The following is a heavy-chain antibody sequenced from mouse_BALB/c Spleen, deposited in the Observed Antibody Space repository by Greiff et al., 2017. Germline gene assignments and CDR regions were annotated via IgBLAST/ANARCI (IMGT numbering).Heavy chain of an antibody. D-gene: IGHD1-1*01. CDR3: ARGLLRSTMDY. V-gene: IGHV5-6-5*01. J-gene: IGHJ4*01. Sequence: EVQGVESGGGLVKPGGSLKLSCAASGFTFSSYAMSWVRQTPEKRLEWVASISSGGSTYYPDSVKGRFTISRDNARNILYLQMSSLRSEDTAMYYCARGLLRSTMDYWGQGTSVTVSS. CDR1: GFTFSSYA. CDR2: ISSGGST.